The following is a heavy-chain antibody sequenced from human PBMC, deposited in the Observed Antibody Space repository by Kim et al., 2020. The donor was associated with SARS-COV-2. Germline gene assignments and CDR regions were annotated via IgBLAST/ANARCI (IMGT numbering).Heavy chain of an antibody. J-gene: IGHJ6*02. CDR3: ARGGTIFGVVAYGMDV. V-gene: IGHV1-2*02. D-gene: IGHD3-3*01. Sequence: KFQGRVTMTRDTSISTAYMELSRLRSDDTAVYYCARGGTIFGVVAYGMDVWGQGTTVTVSS.